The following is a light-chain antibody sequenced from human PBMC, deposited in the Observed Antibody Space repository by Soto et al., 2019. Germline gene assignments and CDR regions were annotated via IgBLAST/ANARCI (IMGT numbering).Light chain of an antibody. CDR2: GVR. CDR3: SSFTTYRVYV. J-gene: IGLJ1*01. V-gene: IGLV2-14*01. Sequence: QSALTQPTSVSGSPGHSITIFCTGNSNDIGAYDYVSWYQQHPGKAPRLLIHGVRNRPPGISSRFSAAKSGLTASLTISGLRAEDEANYYCSSFTTYRVYVFGPGTKLTVL. CDR1: SNDIGAYDY.